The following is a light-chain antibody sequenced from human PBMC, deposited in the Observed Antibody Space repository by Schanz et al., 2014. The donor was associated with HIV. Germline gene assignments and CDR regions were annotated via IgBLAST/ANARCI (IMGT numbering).Light chain of an antibody. J-gene: IGKJ4*01. V-gene: IGKV3-11*01. CDR3: QQRSDWPLT. CDR1: QSVSGY. Sequence: ETVLTQSPATLSLSPGERATLSCRASQSVSGYLNWYQQKPGQAPRLLIYDASNRATGIPARFSGSGSGTDFTLTISGREPEDSAVYYCQQRSDWPLTFGGGTKVEIK. CDR2: DAS.